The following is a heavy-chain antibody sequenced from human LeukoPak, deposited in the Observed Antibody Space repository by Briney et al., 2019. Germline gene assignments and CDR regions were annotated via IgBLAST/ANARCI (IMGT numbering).Heavy chain of an antibody. Sequence: GGSLRLSCAASGFTFSSYAMSWVRQAPGKGLEWVSAISGSGGSTYYADSVKGRFTISRDYSKNTLYLQINSLRAEDTAVYYCAKSGYSSGWSWFDPWGQGTLVTVSS. D-gene: IGHD6-19*01. CDR3: AKSGYSSGWSWFDP. V-gene: IGHV3-23*01. CDR2: ISGSGGST. CDR1: GFTFSSYA. J-gene: IGHJ5*02.